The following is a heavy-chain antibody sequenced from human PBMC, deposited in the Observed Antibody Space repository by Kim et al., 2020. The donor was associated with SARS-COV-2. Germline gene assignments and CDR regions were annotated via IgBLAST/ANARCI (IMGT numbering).Heavy chain of an antibody. CDR3: AKMVVMDGYNYYYYYGMDV. D-gene: IGHD3-22*01. CDR2: ITGNGINK. CDR1: GFTFDTYA. J-gene: IGHJ6*02. V-gene: IGHV3-23*01. Sequence: GGSLRLSCVASGFTFDTYAMSWVRQAPGKGLEWVSVITGNGINKFFADSVRGRFTISRDNSKNTLFLQMNSLRDEDTALYYCAKMVVMDGYNYYYYYGMDVWGQETTVTVSS.